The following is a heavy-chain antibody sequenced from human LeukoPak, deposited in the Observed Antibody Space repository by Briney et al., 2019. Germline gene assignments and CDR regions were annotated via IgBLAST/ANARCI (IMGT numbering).Heavy chain of an antibody. D-gene: IGHD3-22*01. CDR3: ATDYYDSSGYYYSFDY. V-gene: IGHV1-2*02. J-gene: IGHJ4*02. Sequence: GASVKVSCKASGYTFTGYYIHWVRQAPGQGLEWMGWINPNSGGTHYAQKFQGRVIMTRDTSISTAYMELSRLRSDDTAVYYCATDYYDSSGYYYSFDYCGQGTLVTVSS. CDR2: INPNSGGT. CDR1: GYTFTGYY.